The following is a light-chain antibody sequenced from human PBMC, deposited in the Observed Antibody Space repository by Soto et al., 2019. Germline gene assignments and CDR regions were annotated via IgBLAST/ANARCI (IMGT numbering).Light chain of an antibody. J-gene: IGKJ1*01. CDR1: QSISRW. V-gene: IGKV1-5*01. CDR3: QQYDSYWT. CDR2: DAS. Sequence: IQMTHSPSTLSASVGDRVTITCRASQSISRWVAWYQQKPGKAPKLLIYDASSLESGVPARFSGSGSGTEFTLTIRSLQPDDFATYYCQQYDSYWTFGQGTKVDIK.